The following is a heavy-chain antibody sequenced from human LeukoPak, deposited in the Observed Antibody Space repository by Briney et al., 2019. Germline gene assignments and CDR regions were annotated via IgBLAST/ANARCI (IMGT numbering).Heavy chain of an antibody. V-gene: IGHV3-23*01. D-gene: IGHD2-15*01. CDR1: GFTFSSYA. CDR2: ISGSGSNT. Sequence: PGGSLRLSRAASGFTFSSYAMGWVRQAPGKGLELVSGISGSGSNTHYADSVKGRFTISRDNSKNTLYLQMNSLRAGDTAVYYCAKLGYSYWGQGTLVTVSS. CDR3: AKLGYSY. J-gene: IGHJ4*02.